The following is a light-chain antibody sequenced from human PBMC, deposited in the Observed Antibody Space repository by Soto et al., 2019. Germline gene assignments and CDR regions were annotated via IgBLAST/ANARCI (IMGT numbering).Light chain of an antibody. CDR2: GAS. J-gene: IGKJ5*01. CDR3: MQYGTSPTT. CDR1: QTVSSY. V-gene: IGKV3-20*01. Sequence: ENVLLEAPGTLTLYPRERATLSCRASQTVSSYLTWYQQRPGQAPRLLIYGASTRATGIPDRFSGSGSGTDFTLPISRLESEDFALSYCMQYGTSPTTFGLRTRLEIK.